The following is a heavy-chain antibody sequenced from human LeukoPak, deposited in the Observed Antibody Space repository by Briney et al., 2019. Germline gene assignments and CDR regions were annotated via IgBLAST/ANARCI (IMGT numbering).Heavy chain of an antibody. CDR3: VRSAFHAGSGNYYDY. D-gene: IGHD3-22*01. V-gene: IGHV3-7*01. Sequence: GGSLRLSCVASGFTFSSYAMSWVRQAPGKGLEWVANIKQDGSEKCYVDSVKGRFTISRDNAENTLYLQMNSLRVEDTAVYYCVRSAFHAGSGNYYDYWGQGTLVTVSS. J-gene: IGHJ4*02. CDR2: IKQDGSEK. CDR1: GFTFSSYA.